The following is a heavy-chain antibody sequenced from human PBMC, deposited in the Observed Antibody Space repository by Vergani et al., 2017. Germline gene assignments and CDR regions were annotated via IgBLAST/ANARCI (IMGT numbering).Heavy chain of an antibody. CDR3: ARDSYYDSSGYYGDIDY. J-gene: IGHJ4*02. D-gene: IGHD3-22*01. Sequence: EVQLVESGGGLVKPGGSLRLSCAASGFTFSSYSMNWVRQAPGKGLEWVSSISSSSSYIYYADSVKGRFTISRDNAKNSLYLQMNSLRAEDTAVYYCARDSYYDSSGYYGDIDYWGQGTLVTVSS. CDR1: GFTFSSYS. CDR2: ISSSSSYI. V-gene: IGHV3-21*01.